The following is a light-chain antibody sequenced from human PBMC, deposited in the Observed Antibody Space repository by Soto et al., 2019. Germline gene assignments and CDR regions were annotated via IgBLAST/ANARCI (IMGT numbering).Light chain of an antibody. CDR1: QTVSSNY. J-gene: IGKJ1*01. Sequence: EIVLTQSPGTLSLPPGQRATLSCRASQTVSSNYLAWYQQRPGQAPRLLIYSASTRATGIPDRFSGSGSGTDFTLAISRLEPEGFAVYYCQQYGDSWTFGQGTKVETK. CDR3: QQYGDSWT. CDR2: SAS. V-gene: IGKV3-20*01.